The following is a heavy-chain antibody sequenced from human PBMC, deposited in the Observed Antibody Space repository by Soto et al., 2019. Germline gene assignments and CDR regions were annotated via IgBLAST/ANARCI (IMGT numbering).Heavy chain of an antibody. CDR2: ISGLGGTT. J-gene: IGHJ5*02. CDR1: GFTFTVHA. CDR3: VKAGPARRGKWQFDA. Sequence: VGSLRLSCAASGFTFTVHAMSWVRQAPGKGLEWVSSISGLGGTTHYADSVTGRFTISRDNSNSMMYLQVNRLRVEDTAIYYFVKAGPARRGKWQFDAWRQGTPVTVSS. D-gene: IGHD3-16*01. V-gene: IGHV3-23*01.